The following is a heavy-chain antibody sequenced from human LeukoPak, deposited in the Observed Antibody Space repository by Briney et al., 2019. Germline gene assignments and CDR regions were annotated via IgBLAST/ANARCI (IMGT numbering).Heavy chain of an antibody. CDR3: ARGLRGYSYGYDY. V-gene: IGHV3-48*04. D-gene: IGHD5-18*01. J-gene: IGHJ4*02. CDR1: GFTFSSYS. Sequence: PGGSLRLSCAASGFTFSSYSMNWVRQAPGKGLEWVSYISSSSSTIYYADSVKGRFTISRDNAKNSLYLQMNSLRAEDTAVYYCARGLRGYSYGYDYWGQGTLVTVSS. CDR2: ISSSSSTI.